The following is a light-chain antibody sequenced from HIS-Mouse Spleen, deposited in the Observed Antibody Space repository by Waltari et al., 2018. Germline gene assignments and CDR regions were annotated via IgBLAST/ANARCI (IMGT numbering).Light chain of an antibody. CDR2: QDS. J-gene: IGLJ2*01. Sequence: SYELTQPPSVSVSPGQTASITCSGDKLGDKYACWYQQKPGQSPVLVIYQDSKRHSGITERFSGSNSGNTATLTISGTQAMDEADYYCQAWDSSTGVVFGGGTKLTVL. CDR3: QAWDSSTGVV. V-gene: IGLV3-1*01. CDR1: KLGDKY.